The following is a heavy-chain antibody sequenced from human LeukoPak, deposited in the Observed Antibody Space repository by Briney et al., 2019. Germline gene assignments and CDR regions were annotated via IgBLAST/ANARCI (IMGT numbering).Heavy chain of an antibody. CDR2: ISRSGSSI. CDR3: ARDTPWFDP. V-gene: IGHV3-11*01. J-gene: IGHJ5*02. Sequence: GGSLRLSCASSGFTFSDYYMSWIRQAPGKGLEWVSYISRSGSSIYYEDSVKGRFTISRDNAKNSLYLQMNSMRSDETAVYYCARDTPWFDPWGKGTLVTVYS. CDR1: GFTFSDYY.